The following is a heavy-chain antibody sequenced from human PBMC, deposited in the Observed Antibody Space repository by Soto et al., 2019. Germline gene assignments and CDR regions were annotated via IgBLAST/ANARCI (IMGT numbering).Heavy chain of an antibody. CDR3: ARGQRFSDWFDP. D-gene: IGHD3-3*01. J-gene: IGHJ5*02. CDR2: IYSSGST. V-gene: IGHV4-4*07. Sequence: PSETLSLTGTISGGAINSYYWTWIRQPAGKGLEWIGRIYSSGSTKYNPSLQSRVTMSLDTSKNQFSLRLTSVTAADTAVYYCARGQRFSDWFDPWGQGTLVTVSS. CDR1: GGAINSYY.